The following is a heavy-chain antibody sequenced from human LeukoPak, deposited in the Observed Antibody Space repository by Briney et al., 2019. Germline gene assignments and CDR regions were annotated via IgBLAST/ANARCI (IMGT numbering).Heavy chain of an antibody. Sequence: GGSLRLSCAASGFTFSSYGMHWVRQAPGKGLGWVAFIRYDGSNKYYADSVKGRFTISRDNSKNTLYLQMNSLRAEDTAVYYCAKNWMYKYSGGYWGQGTLVTVSS. J-gene: IGHJ4*02. D-gene: IGHD1-26*01. CDR1: GFTFSSYG. V-gene: IGHV3-30*02. CDR3: AKNWMYKYSGGY. CDR2: IRYDGSNK.